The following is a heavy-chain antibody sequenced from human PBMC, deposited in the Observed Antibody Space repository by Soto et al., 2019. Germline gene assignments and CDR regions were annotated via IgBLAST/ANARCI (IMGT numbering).Heavy chain of an antibody. Sequence: PSETLSLTCTVSGGSISSGDYYWSWIRQPPGKGLEWIGYIYYSGSTYYNPSLKSRVTISVDTSKNQFSLKLSSVTAADTAVYYRARGGKTTVTTFDYWGQGTLVTVSS. D-gene: IGHD4-17*01. CDR3: ARGGKTTVTTFDY. J-gene: IGHJ4*02. CDR2: IYYSGST. CDR1: GGSISSGDYY. V-gene: IGHV4-30-4*01.